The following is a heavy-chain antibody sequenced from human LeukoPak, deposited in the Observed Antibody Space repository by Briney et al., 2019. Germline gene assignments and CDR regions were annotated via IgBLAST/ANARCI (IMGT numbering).Heavy chain of an antibody. J-gene: IGHJ4*02. CDR2: IYHSGST. D-gene: IGHD6-13*01. V-gene: IGHV4-38-2*02. Sequence: SETLSLTCTVSGYSISSGYYWGWIRQPPGKGLEWIGSIYHSGSTYYNPSLKSRVTISVDTSKNQFSLKLSSVTAADTAVYYCSGHIAAAGYDYWGQGTLVTVSS. CDR1: GYSISSGYY. CDR3: SGHIAAAGYDY.